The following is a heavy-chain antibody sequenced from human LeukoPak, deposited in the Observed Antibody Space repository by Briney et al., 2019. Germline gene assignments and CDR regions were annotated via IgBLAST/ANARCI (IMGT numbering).Heavy chain of an antibody. V-gene: IGHV3-21*01. CDR3: ARDLDYGRFFDY. D-gene: IGHD4-17*01. CDR2: ISSSSSYI. CDR1: GFTFSSYS. J-gene: IGHJ4*02. Sequence: GGSLILSCAASGFTFSSYSMNWVRQAPGKGLEWVSSISSSSSYIYYADSVKGRFTISRDNATNSLYLQMNSLRAEDTAVYYCARDLDYGRFFDYWGQGTLVTVSS.